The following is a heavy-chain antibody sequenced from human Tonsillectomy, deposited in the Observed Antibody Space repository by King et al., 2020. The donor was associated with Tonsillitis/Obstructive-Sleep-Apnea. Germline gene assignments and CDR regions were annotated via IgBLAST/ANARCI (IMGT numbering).Heavy chain of an antibody. Sequence: VQLVESGGGLVQPGGSLRLSCAASGFTFSSYEMNWVRQAPGKGLEWVSYITSSGSTIYYADSVKGRFTISRDNAKNSLYLQMNRLRAEDTAVYYCATVRLWFAALSNGIDVWGHGTTVTVSS. CDR2: ITSSGSTI. J-gene: IGHJ6*02. V-gene: IGHV3-48*03. CDR3: ATVRLWFAALSNGIDV. D-gene: IGHD3-10*01. CDR1: GFTFSSYE.